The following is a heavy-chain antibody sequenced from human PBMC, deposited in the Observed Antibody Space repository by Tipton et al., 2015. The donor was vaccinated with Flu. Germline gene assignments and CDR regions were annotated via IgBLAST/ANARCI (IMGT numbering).Heavy chain of an antibody. D-gene: IGHD3-16*01. CDR3: VRDWGSFKVISDF. Sequence: QLVQSGAEVKKPGASVKVSCRASGYAFSNYGISWLRQAPGQGLEWIGWVSGDSGDTHYAQKFQDRVTLTTDTSTTTSYMELWSMRSDDTAVYYWVRDWGSFKVISDFWGQGTLVTVSS. J-gene: IGHJ4*02. CDR2: VSGDSGDT. V-gene: IGHV1-18*04. CDR1: GYAFSNYG.